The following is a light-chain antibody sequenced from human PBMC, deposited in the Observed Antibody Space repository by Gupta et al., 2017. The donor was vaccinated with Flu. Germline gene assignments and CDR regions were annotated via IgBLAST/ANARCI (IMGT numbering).Light chain of an antibody. J-gene: IGKJ1*01. CDR2: GAS. CDR3: QQEGSSPKT. V-gene: IGKV3-20*01. Sequence: GTLCMSPGERATRSCRASQSVYAKYLAWYQQKPGQAPRLLIYGASSRGSGVPDRFSGSGSGTXFTLTIXRLEPEDIGVYYCQQEGSSPKTFGXGTKVEIK. CDR1: QSVYAKY.